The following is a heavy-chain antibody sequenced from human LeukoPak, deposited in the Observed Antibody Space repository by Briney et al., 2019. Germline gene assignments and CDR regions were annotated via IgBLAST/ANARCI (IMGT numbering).Heavy chain of an antibody. CDR1: GYSISSGYY. J-gene: IGHJ5*02. CDR3: ARDRIAVADPPNWFDP. CDR2: IYYSGNT. D-gene: IGHD6-19*01. V-gene: IGHV4-38-2*02. Sequence: PSETLSLTCTVSGYSISSGYYWAWIRQPPGKGLEWIGSIYYSGNTYYNPTLKSRVTISLGTSKNQFSLKLSSVTAADTAVYYCARDRIAVADPPNWFDPWGQGTLVTVSS.